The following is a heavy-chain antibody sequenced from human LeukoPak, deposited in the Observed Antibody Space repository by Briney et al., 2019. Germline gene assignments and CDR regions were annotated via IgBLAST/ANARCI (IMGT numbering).Heavy chain of an antibody. D-gene: IGHD2-15*01. V-gene: IGHV4-34*01. Sequence: SETLSLTCAVYGGSFSGYYWSWIRQPPGKGLEWIGEINHSGSTNYNPSLKSRVTISVDTSKNQFSLKLSSVTAADTAVYYCARRLFPRPFVDWGQGTLVTVSS. CDR3: ARRLFPRPFVD. CDR1: GGSFSGYY. CDR2: INHSGST. J-gene: IGHJ4*02.